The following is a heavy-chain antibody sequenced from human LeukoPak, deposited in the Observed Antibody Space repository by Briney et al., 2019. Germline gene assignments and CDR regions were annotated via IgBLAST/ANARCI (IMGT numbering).Heavy chain of an antibody. J-gene: IGHJ4*02. CDR2: INHIGTT. D-gene: IGHD1-14*01. V-gene: IGHV4-39*07. Sequence: KPSETLSLTCTVSGGSISSSGYFWGWIRQSPAKGLEWIGTINHIGTTFYSPAFNSRITISGDTSTNQVSLKLRSVTAADTAIYYCVRDVGNHITDNWGQGTLVVVSS. CDR3: VRDVGNHITDN. CDR1: GGSISSSGYF.